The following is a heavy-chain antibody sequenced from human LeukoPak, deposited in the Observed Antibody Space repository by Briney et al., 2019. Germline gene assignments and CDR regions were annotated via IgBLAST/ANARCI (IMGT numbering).Heavy chain of an antibody. CDR1: GYIFNNYA. D-gene: IGHD3-16*01. Sequence: GASVKVSCESSGYIFNNYAINWVRQAPGQGLEWMGWINTNTGNPTYARGFTGRFVFSSDTSVRMAYLQISSLKAEDTAVYYCAGSNNGGDFLGVGFDYWGQGTLVTVSS. CDR2: INTNTGNP. J-gene: IGHJ4*02. V-gene: IGHV7-4-1*04. CDR3: AGSNNGGDFLGVGFDY.